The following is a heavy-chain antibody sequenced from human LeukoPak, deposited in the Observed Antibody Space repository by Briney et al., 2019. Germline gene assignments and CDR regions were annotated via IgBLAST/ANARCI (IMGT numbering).Heavy chain of an antibody. CDR2: MSPNSGNT. CDR1: GYTFTTFD. Sequence: ASVKVSCKASGYTFTTFDINWVRQATGQGLEWMGWMSPNSGNTDYAQKFQGRVTMTRNTSISTAYMELSSLRSEDTAVYYCARGLRHSGSYYDAFDIWGQGTMVTVSS. D-gene: IGHD1-26*01. J-gene: IGHJ3*02. CDR3: ARGLRHSGSYYDAFDI. V-gene: IGHV1-8*01.